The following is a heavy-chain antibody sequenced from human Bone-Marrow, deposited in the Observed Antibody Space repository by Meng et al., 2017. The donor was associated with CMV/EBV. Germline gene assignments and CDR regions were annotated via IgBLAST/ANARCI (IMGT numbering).Heavy chain of an antibody. CDR1: GFTFSSYW. Sequence: GESLKISCAASGFTFSSYWMSWVRQAPGKGLEWVANIKQDGSEKYYVDSVKGRFTISRDNAKNSLYLQMNSLRAEDTAVYYCARDALLDVDTAMPGLGYCSGGSCRRGGMDVWGQGTTVTIAS. CDR3: ARDALLDVDTAMPGLGYCSGGSCRRGGMDV. J-gene: IGHJ6*02. CDR2: IKQDGSEK. D-gene: IGHD2-15*01. V-gene: IGHV3-7*01.